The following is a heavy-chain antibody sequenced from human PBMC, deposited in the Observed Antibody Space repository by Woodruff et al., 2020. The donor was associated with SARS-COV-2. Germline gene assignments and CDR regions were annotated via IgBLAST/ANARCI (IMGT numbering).Heavy chain of an antibody. Sequence: SGSGGSTYYADSVKGRFTISRDNSKNTLYLQMNSLRAEDTAVYYCAKDSNWALSKYYGGNSDYWG. D-gene: IGHD4-17*01. J-gene: IGHJ4*01. CDR3: AKDSNWALSKYYGGNSDY. V-gene: IGHV3-23*01. CDR2: SGSGGST.